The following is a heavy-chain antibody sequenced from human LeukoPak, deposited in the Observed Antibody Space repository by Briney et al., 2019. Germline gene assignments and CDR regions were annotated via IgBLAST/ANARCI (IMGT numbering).Heavy chain of an antibody. CDR3: ARDRDWFDP. CDR2: INTNTGNP. J-gene: IGHJ5*02. CDR1: GYTFTNYA. Sequence: GSSVKVSCKASGYTFTNYAINWVRQAPGQGLEWMGWINTNTGNPTYAQDFTGRFVFSLDTSVSTAYLQISSLKAEDTAVYYCARDRDWFDPWGQGTLVTVSS. V-gene: IGHV7-4-1*02.